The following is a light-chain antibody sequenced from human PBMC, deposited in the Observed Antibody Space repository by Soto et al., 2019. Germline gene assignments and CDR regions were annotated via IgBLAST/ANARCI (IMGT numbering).Light chain of an antibody. Sequence: LSVPLPKRPALSCMAIQSVSSNLAWYQQKPGQAPRLLIYGVSTRATDIPARFSGSGSGTEFTLTISSLQSEDFAVYYCKQYNKWPPTWTFGQRTKEDI. CDR2: GVS. CDR1: QSVSSN. J-gene: IGKJ1*01. CDR3: KQYNKWPPTWT. V-gene: IGKV3-15*01.